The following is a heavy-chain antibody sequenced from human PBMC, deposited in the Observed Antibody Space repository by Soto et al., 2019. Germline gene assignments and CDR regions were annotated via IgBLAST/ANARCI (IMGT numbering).Heavy chain of an antibody. CDR1: GGPFSDYY. CDR3: ARPGGAWYQPYNWFDP. D-gene: IGHD2-2*01. V-gene: IGHV4-34*01. CDR2: INHRGST. J-gene: IGHJ5*02. Sequence: SETLSLTCAAYGGPFSDYYWSWIRQPPGKGLEWIGEINHRGSTNYNPSLKSRVTISVDTSKNQFSLKLSSVTAADTAVYYCARPGGAWYQPYNWFDPWGQGTLVTVSS.